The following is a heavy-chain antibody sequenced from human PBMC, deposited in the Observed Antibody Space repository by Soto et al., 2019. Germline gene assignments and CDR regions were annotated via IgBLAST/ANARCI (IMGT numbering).Heavy chain of an antibody. J-gene: IGHJ4*02. D-gene: IGHD2-2*01. V-gene: IGHV3-23*01. Sequence: PGGSLRLSCAASGFTFSSYAMSWVRQAPGKGLEWVSAISGSGGSTYYADSVKGRFTISRDNSKNTLYLQMNSLRAEDTAVYYCAKDPRYCSSTSCYAGHVYWGQGTLVTVSS. CDR3: AKDPRYCSSTSCYAGHVY. CDR2: ISGSGGST. CDR1: GFTFSSYA.